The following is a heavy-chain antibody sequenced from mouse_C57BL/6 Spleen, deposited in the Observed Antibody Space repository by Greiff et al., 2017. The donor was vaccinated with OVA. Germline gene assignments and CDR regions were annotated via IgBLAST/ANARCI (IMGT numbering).Heavy chain of an antibody. CDR2: SRNKANDYTT. V-gene: IGHV7-1*01. CDR3: ARDALSFGYFDV. J-gene: IGHJ1*03. Sequence: EVKLVESGGGLVQSGRSLRLSCATSGFTFSDFYMEWVRQAPGKGLEWIAASRNKANDYTTEYSASVKGRFIVSRDTSQSILYLQMNALRAEDTAIYYCARDALSFGYFDVWGTGTTVTVSS. CDR1: GFTFSDFY.